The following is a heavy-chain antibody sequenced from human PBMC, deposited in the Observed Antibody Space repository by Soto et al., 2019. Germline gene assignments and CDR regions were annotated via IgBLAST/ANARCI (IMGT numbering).Heavy chain of an antibody. D-gene: IGHD3-3*01. CDR3: ARGSAGSDNVGVVPAIDFYSFDT. CDR1: GFSLSAYG. J-gene: IGHJ4*02. Sequence: QVHLVGSGGGVVQPGRSLRLSCAASGFSLSAYGMHWVRQAPGKGLEGVAVIWYDGNKKYYGDSVKGRFSSSRDEAKNTLDRQMNSLRSEDTAVYYCARGSAGSDNVGVVPAIDFYSFDTWGQGTLVAVSS. CDR2: IWYDGNKK. V-gene: IGHV3-33*01.